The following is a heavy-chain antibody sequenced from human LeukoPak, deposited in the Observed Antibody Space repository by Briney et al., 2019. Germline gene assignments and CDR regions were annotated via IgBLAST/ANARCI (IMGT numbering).Heavy chain of an antibody. CDR3: VASFGGYVLDY. Sequence: SETLSLTCTVSGGSIGSYHWNWIRQPPGKGLEWIGIAFYSGGTNYNPSLKSQVAISGDTSKNQFALKLSSVTAADTAVYYCVASFGGYVLDYWGQGALVIVSS. CDR1: GGSIGSYH. D-gene: IGHD5-12*01. CDR2: AFYSGGT. V-gene: IGHV4-59*01. J-gene: IGHJ4*02.